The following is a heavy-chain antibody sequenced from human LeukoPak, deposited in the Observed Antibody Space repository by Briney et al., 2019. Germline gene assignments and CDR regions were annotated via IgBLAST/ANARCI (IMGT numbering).Heavy chain of an antibody. V-gene: IGHV4-30-4*08. J-gene: IGHJ5*02. D-gene: IGHD6-19*01. Sequence: PSETLSLTCTVSGGSISGYYWSWIRQPPGKGLEWIGYIYYSGSTYYNPSLKSRVTISVDTSKNQFSLKLSSVTAADTAVYYCARDRGSGWYRPNWFDPWGQGTLVTVSS. CDR1: GGSISGYY. CDR2: IYYSGST. CDR3: ARDRGSGWYRPNWFDP.